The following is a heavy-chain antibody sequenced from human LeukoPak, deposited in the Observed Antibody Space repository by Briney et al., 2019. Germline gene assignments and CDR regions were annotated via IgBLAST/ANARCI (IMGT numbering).Heavy chain of an antibody. Sequence: SETLSLXCTVSGGSISSSSYYWGWISQPPGKGQEWIGSIYYGGSTYCNPSLKSRVTISVDTSKNQFSLKLSSVTAADTAVYYCARRLGEYYYDSSGYVWGQGTLVTVSS. V-gene: IGHV4-39*01. CDR1: GGSISSSSYY. D-gene: IGHD3-22*01. CDR2: IYYGGST. J-gene: IGHJ4*02. CDR3: ARRLGEYYYDSSGYV.